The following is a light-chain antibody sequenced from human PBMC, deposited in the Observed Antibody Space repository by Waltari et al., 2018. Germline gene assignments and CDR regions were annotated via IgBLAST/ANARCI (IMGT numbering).Light chain of an antibody. CDR1: TSNLDHNS. CDR2: RNV. Sequence: QSILAQSPSASGAPGQSVTPSCSGDTSNLDHNSVSWYQQLPGMAHKVLIYRNVQRTSGFPDLFSASKSDASASASLSISGLQPGDEVEYFCAACDDSLNGVVFGGGTKLTVL. CDR3: AACDDSLNGVV. J-gene: IGLJ2*01. V-gene: IGLV1-44*01.